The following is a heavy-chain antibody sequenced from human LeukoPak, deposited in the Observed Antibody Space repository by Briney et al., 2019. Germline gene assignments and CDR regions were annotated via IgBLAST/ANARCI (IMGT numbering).Heavy chain of an antibody. CDR1: GFTFSSYG. D-gene: IGHD2/OR15-2a*01. CDR3: ARGENSKTYPVSGY. V-gene: IGHV3-30*03. J-gene: IGHJ4*02. Sequence: GKSLSLSCVASGFTFSSYGMHWVRQAPGKGMEWVAVISNDGSSKYYTDSVKGRVTIARDNSKNTLYLQMNSLKAEDTAVYYCARGENSKTYPVSGYWGRGNLVTVSS. CDR2: ISNDGSSK.